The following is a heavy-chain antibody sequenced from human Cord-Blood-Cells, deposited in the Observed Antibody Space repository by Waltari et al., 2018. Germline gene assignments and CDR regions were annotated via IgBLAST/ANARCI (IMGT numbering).Heavy chain of an antibody. J-gene: IGHJ4*02. D-gene: IGHD6-6*01. V-gene: IGHV3-23*01. Sequence: EVQLLESGGGLVQPGGSLRLSCAASGFTFSSYAMSWVRQAPGKGLGGVSASRGSGGTTYCADSVKGRFTIARDNAKNTLYLQMNSLRAEDTAVYYWAKSVRKQLDPYYFDDWGQGTLVTVSS. CDR3: AKSVRKQLDPYYFDD. CDR2: SRGSGGTT. CDR1: GFTFSSYA.